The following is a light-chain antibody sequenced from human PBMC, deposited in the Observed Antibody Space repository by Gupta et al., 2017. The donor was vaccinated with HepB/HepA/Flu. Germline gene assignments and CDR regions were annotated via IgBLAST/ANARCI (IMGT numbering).Light chain of an antibody. V-gene: IGKV1-9*01. CDR1: QSIRSW. CDR2: AAS. CDR3: QQYNSYPWT. Sequence: DIQLTQSPSFLSASVGDRVTITCRASQSIRSWLAWYQQKPGKVPKLLIYAASSLESGVPSRFSGSGSGTEFTLTISSLQPEDFATYYCQQYNSYPWTFGHGTKVEIK. J-gene: IGKJ1*01.